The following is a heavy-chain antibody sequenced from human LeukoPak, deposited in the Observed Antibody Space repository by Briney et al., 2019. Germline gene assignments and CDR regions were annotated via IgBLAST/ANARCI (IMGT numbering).Heavy chain of an antibody. J-gene: IGHJ6*03. D-gene: IGHD3-16*01. CDR2: VQPGGRT. V-gene: IGHV4-59*11. Sequence: PSETLSLTCTVSGASMSGLSWSWIRQAPGKGLEWIGFVQPGGRTNYNPSLQSRVSISLDTSKNQFSLKLSSVTAADTAVYYCARETSQKGAHYMDVWGKGTTITISS. CDR3: ARETSQKGAHYMDV. CDR1: GASMSGLS.